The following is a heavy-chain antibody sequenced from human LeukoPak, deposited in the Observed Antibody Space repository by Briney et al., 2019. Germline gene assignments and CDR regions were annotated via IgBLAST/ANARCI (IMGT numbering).Heavy chain of an antibody. CDR1: GFTFSNYA. CDR3: AKGYSYGDY. J-gene: IGHJ4*02. D-gene: IGHD5-18*01. V-gene: IGHV3-64*01. CDR2: ISSNGDIT. Sequence: GGSLRLSCAASGFTFSNYAMHWVRQAPGKGLEYVSAISSNGDITYYANSVKGRFTISRDNSKNTLYLQMGSLRAEGMAVYYCAKGYSYGDYWGQGTLVTVSS.